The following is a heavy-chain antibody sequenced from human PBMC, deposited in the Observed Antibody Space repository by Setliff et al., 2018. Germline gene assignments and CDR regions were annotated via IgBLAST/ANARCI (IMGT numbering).Heavy chain of an antibody. CDR2: INHSGST. CDR1: GGSFSGYY. V-gene: IGHV4-34*01. D-gene: IGHD6-6*01. CDR3: ARGRIAERPEAIDY. Sequence: ASETLSLTCAVYGGSFSGYYWSWIRQPPGKGLEWIGEINHSGSTNYNPSLKSRVTISVDTSKNQFSLELTSVTAADAAVYYCARGRIAERPEAIDYWGQGTPVTVSS. J-gene: IGHJ4*02.